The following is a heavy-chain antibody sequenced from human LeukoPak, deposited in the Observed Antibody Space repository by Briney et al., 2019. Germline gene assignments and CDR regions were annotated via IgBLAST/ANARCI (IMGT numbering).Heavy chain of an antibody. CDR2: ISSNAISA. J-gene: IGHJ6*02. CDR3: VRAHSIHHYHYGIDV. V-gene: IGHV3-64*01. CDR1: GFTFSDFA. Sequence: GGSLRLSCAASGFTFSDFAMHWLRQAPGKGLEYVSSISSNAISAFCANSVKGRFTIFRDNSNNMLYLQMGSLRPDDTAVYYCVRAHSIHHYHYGIDVWGHGTTVSVSS. D-gene: IGHD3-3*01.